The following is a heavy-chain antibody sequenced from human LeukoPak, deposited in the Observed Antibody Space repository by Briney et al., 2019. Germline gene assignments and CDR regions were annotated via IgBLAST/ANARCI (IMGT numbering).Heavy chain of an antibody. CDR1: GGSISSYY. CDR3: ARDSSGSKSIDG. D-gene: IGHD3-22*01. V-gene: IGHV4-4*07. CDR2: IYTTGST. Sequence: SETLSLTCTASGGSISSYYWRCFRQPAGRELELIRRIYTTGSTNYNPSLKSRVTMSVDTSKNQFSLKLGSVTAADTAVYYCARDSSGSKSIDGWSQGTLVTVYS. J-gene: IGHJ4*01.